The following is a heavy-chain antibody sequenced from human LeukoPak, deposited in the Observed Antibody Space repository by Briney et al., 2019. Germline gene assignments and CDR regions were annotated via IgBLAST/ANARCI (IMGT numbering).Heavy chain of an antibody. V-gene: IGHV3-48*02. D-gene: IGHD2-15*01. Sequence: GGSLRLSCAASGFTFSSYSMNWVRQAPGRGLEWVSYISSGGSTTYYADSVKGRFTMSRDNAKKSLSLQMNRLRDEDTAVYFCARDLRSGNDNNGMDVWGQGTTVTAS. CDR1: GFTFSSYS. J-gene: IGHJ6*02. CDR3: ARDLRSGNDNNGMDV. CDR2: ISSGGSTT.